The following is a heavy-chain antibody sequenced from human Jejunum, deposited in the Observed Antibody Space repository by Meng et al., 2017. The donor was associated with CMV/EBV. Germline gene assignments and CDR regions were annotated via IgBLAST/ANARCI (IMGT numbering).Heavy chain of an antibody. CDR3: ARVRSTSFGVIIYALDV. J-gene: IGHJ6*02. Sequence: FSGSALHWVRPAPGRRLEWVAVISFDGSSKYYADSVRGRFTISRDNSNNTLYLQMNSLRGEDAAVYYCARVRSTSFGVIIYALDVWGQGTTVTVSS. CDR2: ISFDGSSK. CDR1: FSGSA. D-gene: IGHD3-3*01. V-gene: IGHV3-30-3*01.